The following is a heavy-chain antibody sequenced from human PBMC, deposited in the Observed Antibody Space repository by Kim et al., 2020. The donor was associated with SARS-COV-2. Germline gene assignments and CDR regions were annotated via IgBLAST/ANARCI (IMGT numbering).Heavy chain of an antibody. Sequence: GGSLRLSCGASGFTFSSYAIIWVRQAPGKGLEWVSSISGSGDRTFSADSVKGRFTISRDNSKNTLYLQMNSLRADDTDLYYCAKGVGYCSRTSCYIYF. CDR1: GFTFSSYA. V-gene: IGHV3-23*01. CDR3: AKGVGYCSRTSCYIYF. J-gene: IGHJ4*01. D-gene: IGHD2-2*02. CDR2: ISGSGDRT.